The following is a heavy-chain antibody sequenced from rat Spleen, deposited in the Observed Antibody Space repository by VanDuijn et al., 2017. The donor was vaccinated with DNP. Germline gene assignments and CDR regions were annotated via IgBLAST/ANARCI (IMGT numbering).Heavy chain of an antibody. CDR2: ISYDGTNT. D-gene: IGHD1-4*01. CDR3: ARHPEAGYAMDA. Sequence: EVQLVESGGDLVQPGRSLKLSCAASGFTFSDYNMAWVRQTPKKGLEWVASISYDGTNTYYRDSMRGRFTISRDNPKSTLYLQMNSLRSEDTATYYCARHPEAGYAMDAWGQGVMVTVSS. V-gene: IGHV5-22*01. J-gene: IGHJ2*01. CDR1: GFTFSDYN.